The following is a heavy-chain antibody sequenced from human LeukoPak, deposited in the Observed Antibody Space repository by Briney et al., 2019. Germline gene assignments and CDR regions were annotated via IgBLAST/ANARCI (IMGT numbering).Heavy chain of an antibody. CDR3: ARHLFPGRCSSTRCYDDWFDP. J-gene: IGHJ5*02. CDR1: GYSVTSYW. D-gene: IGHD2-2*01. V-gene: IGHV5-51*01. CDR2: IYPVDSDT. Sequence: RGESLKISWKGAGYSVTSYWIGCVRQMPGEGLEWMVSIYPVDSDTRYGPSFQGQVTISADKSVSTAYLQWRSLQASDTAIYYCARHLFPGRCSSTRCYDDWFDPWGQGTLVTVSS.